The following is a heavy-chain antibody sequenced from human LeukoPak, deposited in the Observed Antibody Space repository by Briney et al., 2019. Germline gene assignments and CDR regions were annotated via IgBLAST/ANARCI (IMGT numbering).Heavy chain of an antibody. J-gene: IGHJ4*02. V-gene: IGHV1-69*05. CDR2: IIPIFGTA. CDR3: ARASYYYDSSGYYY. Sequence: SVKVSCKASGGTFSSYAISWVRQAPGQVLEWMGRIIPIFGTANYAQKFQGRVTITTDESKSTAYMELSSLRSEDTAVYYCARASYYYDSSGYYYWGQGTLVTVSS. D-gene: IGHD3-22*01. CDR1: GGTFSSYA.